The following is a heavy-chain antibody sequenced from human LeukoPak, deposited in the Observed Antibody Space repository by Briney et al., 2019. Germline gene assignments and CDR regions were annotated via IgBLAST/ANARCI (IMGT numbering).Heavy chain of an antibody. V-gene: IGHV1-2*06. D-gene: IGHD3-10*01. J-gene: IGHJ4*02. Sequence: ASVKVSCKASGYSFSDYPMHWVRQAPGQGLEWMGRINFNSGGTSYAQNFQGRVTMTRDTPINTAYMELSGLTSDDTAVYYCARGGSGSGYLYYFDHWGQGTLVSVPS. CDR1: GYSFSDYP. CDR3: ARGGSGSGYLYYFDH. CDR2: INFNSGGT.